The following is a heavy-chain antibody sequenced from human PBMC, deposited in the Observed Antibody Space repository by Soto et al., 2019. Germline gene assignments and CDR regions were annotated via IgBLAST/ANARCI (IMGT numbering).Heavy chain of an antibody. V-gene: IGHV4-39*01. J-gene: IGHJ4*02. Sequence: SETLSLTCTVSGGSVSNSNYYWGWIRQSPGKGLEWIGSVYYRGRSYSKSSVKSRVTISVDTSKNQFSLNLNSVTASDTAVYYCVRQRNSVLTQAYFHYCGQGALLTVSS. CDR3: VRQRNSVLTQAYFHY. D-gene: IGHD2-8*01. CDR2: VYYRGRS. CDR1: GGSVSNSNYY.